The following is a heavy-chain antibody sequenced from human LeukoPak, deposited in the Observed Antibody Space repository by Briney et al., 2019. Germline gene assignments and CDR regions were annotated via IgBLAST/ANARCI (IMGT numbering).Heavy chain of an antibody. D-gene: IGHD3-9*01. J-gene: IGHJ3*02. CDR1: GGSISTYY. Sequence: SETLSLTCTVSGGSISTYYWSWIRQPPGKGLEWIGHIYYSGSTNYNPSLKSRVTISVDTSKNQFSLKLSSVSAADTAVYYCARGILTGPIYAFDIWGQGTMVTVSS. CDR2: IYYSGST. CDR3: ARGILTGPIYAFDI. V-gene: IGHV4-59*01.